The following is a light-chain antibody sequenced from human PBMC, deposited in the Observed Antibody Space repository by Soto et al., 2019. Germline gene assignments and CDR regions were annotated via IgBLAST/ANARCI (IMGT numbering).Light chain of an antibody. V-gene: IGLV2-23*01. Sequence: QSVLTQPASVSGSPGQSITISCTGTSRDVGSYNLVSWYQQYPGKAPKLMIYEGSKRPSGVSNRFSGSKSGNTASLTISGLQAEDEADYYCCSYAGSSTYVFGTGTKGTVL. CDR3: CSYAGSSTYV. CDR2: EGS. J-gene: IGLJ1*01. CDR1: SRDVGSYNL.